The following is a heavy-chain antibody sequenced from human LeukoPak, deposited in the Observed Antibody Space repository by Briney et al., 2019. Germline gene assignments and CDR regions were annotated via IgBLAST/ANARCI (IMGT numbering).Heavy chain of an antibody. V-gene: IGHV3-33*01. J-gene: IGHJ4*02. CDR1: GFTFSSYG. CDR2: IWYDGSNK. Sequence: GRSLRLSCAASGFTFSSYGMHWVRQAPGKGLEWVAVIWYDGSNKYYADSVKGRFTISRDNSKNTLYLQMNSLRAEDTAVYYCARTLYLAVAGTGVDYWGQGTLVTVSS. CDR3: ARTLYLAVAGTGVDY. D-gene: IGHD6-19*01.